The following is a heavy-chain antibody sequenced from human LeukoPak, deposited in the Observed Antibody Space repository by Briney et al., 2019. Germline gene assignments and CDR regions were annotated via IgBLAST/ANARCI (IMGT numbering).Heavy chain of an antibody. Sequence: HPGGSLRLSCAASGFTFSSYGMSWVRQAPGKGLEWVSAISGSGDSTYYARSVRGRFTISRDNSKNTLHLQMSSLRADDSALYYCARFGDYGEYWGQGTLVIVSS. CDR3: ARFGDYGEY. J-gene: IGHJ4*02. V-gene: IGHV3-23*01. D-gene: IGHD4-17*01. CDR1: GFTFSSYG. CDR2: ISGSGDST.